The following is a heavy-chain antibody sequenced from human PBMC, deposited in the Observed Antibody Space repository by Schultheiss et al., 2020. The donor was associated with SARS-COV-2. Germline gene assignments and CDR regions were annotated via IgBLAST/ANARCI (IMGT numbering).Heavy chain of an antibody. D-gene: IGHD1-26*01. CDR1: GYTFTSYD. CDR2: MNPNSGNT. CDR3: ARLVSGYFDY. J-gene: IGHJ4*02. V-gene: IGHV1-8*01. Sequence: ASVKVSCKASGYTFTSYDINWVRQATGQGLEWMGWMNPNSGNTGYAQKFQGRVTITRDTSASTAYMELSSLRSEDTAVYYCARLVSGYFDYWGQGTLVTVSS.